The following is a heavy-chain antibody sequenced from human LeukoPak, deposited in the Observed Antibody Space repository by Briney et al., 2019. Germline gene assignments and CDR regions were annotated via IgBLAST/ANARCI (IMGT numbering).Heavy chain of an antibody. Sequence: ASVKVSCKASGYTFTGYYMHWVRQAPGQGLEWMGWINPNSGGTNYAQKFQGRVTMTRDTSISTAYMELSSLRSDDTAVYYCAREVYCSGGSCYSYYYYYGMDVWGQGTTVTVSS. CDR2: INPNSGGT. CDR3: AREVYCSGGSCYSYYYYYGMDV. CDR1: GYTFTGYY. J-gene: IGHJ6*02. D-gene: IGHD2-15*01. V-gene: IGHV1-2*02.